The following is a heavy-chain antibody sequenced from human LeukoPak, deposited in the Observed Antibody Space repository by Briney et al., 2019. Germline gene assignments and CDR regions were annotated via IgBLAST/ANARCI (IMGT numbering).Heavy chain of an antibody. J-gene: IGHJ4*02. CDR1: GFSFSDNN. V-gene: IGHV3-11*01. Sequence: KSWGSLRLSCVTSGFSFSDNNMSWFRLSPGKGLEWVSYITSSGSTIEYADSVKGRFTISRDNAESSLYLQMNDVRPEDTAVYYCARDPDYGDPYWGQGTLVTVSS. CDR3: ARDPDYGDPY. CDR2: ITSSGSTI. D-gene: IGHD4-17*01.